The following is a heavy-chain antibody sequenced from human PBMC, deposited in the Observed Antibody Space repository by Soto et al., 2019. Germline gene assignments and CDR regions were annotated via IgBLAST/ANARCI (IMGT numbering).Heavy chain of an antibody. D-gene: IGHD3-3*02. CDR3: SRDNARPQLGGNYYYIFNV. J-gene: IGHJ6*02. V-gene: IGHV1-69*12. CDR1: GGTFRNSA. CDR2: IMPIFRTP. Sequence: QVQLEQSGAEVKKPGSSVKVSCKASGGTFRNSAISWVRQAPGQGLEWMGGIMPIFRTPDYAQKFQGRVTITADESTITAYMELSGLRSDDTAVYYCSRDNARPQLGGNYYYIFNVWGHETTVTVSS.